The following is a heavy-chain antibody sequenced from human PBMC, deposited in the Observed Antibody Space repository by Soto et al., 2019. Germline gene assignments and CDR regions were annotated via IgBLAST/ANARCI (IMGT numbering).Heavy chain of an antibody. CDR2: INAGNGNT. D-gene: IGHD6-19*01. CDR3: ARGTRYSSGWYVGDYYYYGMDV. CDR1: GYTFTSYA. J-gene: IGHJ6*02. V-gene: IGHV1-3*01. Sequence: QVQLVQSGAEVKKPGASVKVSCKASGYTFTSYAMHWVRQAPGQRLEWMGWINAGNGNTKYSQKFQGRVTITRDTAASXXYXEXXSLRSEDTAVYYCARGTRYSSGWYVGDYYYYGMDVWGQGTTVTVSS.